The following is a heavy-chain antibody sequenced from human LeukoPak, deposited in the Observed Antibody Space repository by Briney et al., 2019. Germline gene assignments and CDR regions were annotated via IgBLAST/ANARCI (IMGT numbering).Heavy chain of an antibody. Sequence: AASVKVSCKASGYTFTTYAMNWVRQAPGQGLEWMGWINTNTGNPTYAQGFTGRFVFSLDTSVSTAYLQISSLKAEDTAVYYCARDGPLRFKWFDPWGQGTLVTVSS. D-gene: IGHD4-17*01. CDR3: ARDGPLRFKWFDP. CDR1: GYTFTTYA. J-gene: IGHJ5*02. CDR2: INTNTGNP. V-gene: IGHV7-4-1*02.